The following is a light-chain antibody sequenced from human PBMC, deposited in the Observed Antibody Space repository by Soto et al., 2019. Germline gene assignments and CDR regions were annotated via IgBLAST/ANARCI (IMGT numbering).Light chain of an antibody. CDR3: QLSTSWT. CDR1: QTINSY. Sequence: DIQMTQSPSSLSASVGDTVTITCRASQTINSYLNWYQQKPGKAPRLLIYASSSLQSGVPSSFSGSGSETGCSLTIRSLQPEDFATYSSQLSTSWTCCEGTKVEIK. J-gene: IGKJ1*01. CDR2: ASS. V-gene: IGKV1-39*01.